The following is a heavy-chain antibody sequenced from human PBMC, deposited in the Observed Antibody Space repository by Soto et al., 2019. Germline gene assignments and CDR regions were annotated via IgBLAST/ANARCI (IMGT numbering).Heavy chain of an antibody. D-gene: IGHD1-26*01. CDR1: GASFSSSSYY. Sequence: QLQLQESGPGLVKPSETLSLTCTVSGASFSSSSYYWGWIRQPPGKGLEWIGSTYYSGRAYYNPSLKSRVTVSVDTSKNQFSLKLSSVTAADTAVYYCARGSIVGPTLKDAFDIWGLGTMVTVSP. CDR3: ARGSIVGPTLKDAFDI. J-gene: IGHJ3*02. V-gene: IGHV4-39*01. CDR2: TYYSGRA.